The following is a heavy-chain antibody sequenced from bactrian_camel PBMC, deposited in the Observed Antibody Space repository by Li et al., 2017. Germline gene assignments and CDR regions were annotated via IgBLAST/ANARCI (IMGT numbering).Heavy chain of an antibody. J-gene: IGHJ4*01. D-gene: IGHD5*01. V-gene: IGHV3S1*01. CDR1: GYTYNRNC. CDR2: IATGSGNT. CDR3: AAGWVNRNVLSKHEYDY. Sequence: HVQLVESGGGSVQAGGSLRLSCAASGYTYNRNCMAWFRQAPGKEREGVARIATGSGNTYYADSVKGRFTISRDRSKNTVYLQMNRLKPEDTGMYYCAAGWVNRNVLSKHEYDYWGQGTQVTVS.